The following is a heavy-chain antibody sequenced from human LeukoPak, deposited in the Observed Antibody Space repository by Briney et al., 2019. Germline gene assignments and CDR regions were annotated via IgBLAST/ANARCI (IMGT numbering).Heavy chain of an antibody. CDR1: GFSFSSYW. J-gene: IGHJ4*02. Sequence: GGSLRLSCAASGFSFSSYWMHWVRHVPGKGLVWVSRINSDGSSTIYADSVKGRFTISRDNAKNTLYLQLNSLRAEDTALYYCTRGYVGIDYWGQGTLVTVSS. D-gene: IGHD5-12*01. CDR3: TRGYVGIDY. V-gene: IGHV3-74*01. CDR2: INSDGSST.